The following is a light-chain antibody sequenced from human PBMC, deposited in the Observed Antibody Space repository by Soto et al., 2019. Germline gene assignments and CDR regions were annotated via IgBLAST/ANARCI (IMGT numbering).Light chain of an antibody. Sequence: DIQMTQSPSSLSASVGDRVTITCRASQSISSYLIWYQQKPGKAPKLLIYAASSFQSGIPSRFSGTGSGTDFTLTISSLRPEDFATYYCQQSYSTPQTFGQGTKLEIK. J-gene: IGKJ2*01. V-gene: IGKV1-39*01. CDR2: AAS. CDR3: QQSYSTPQT. CDR1: QSISSY.